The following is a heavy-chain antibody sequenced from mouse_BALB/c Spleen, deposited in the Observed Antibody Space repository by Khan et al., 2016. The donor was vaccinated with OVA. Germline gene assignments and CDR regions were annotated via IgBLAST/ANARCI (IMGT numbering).Heavy chain of an antibody. CDR2: INTYTGEP. Sequence: QIQLVQSGPELKKPGETVKISCKASGYTFTNYGMNWVKQAPGKGLKWMGWINTYTGEPTYADDFKGRFVFSLETSASTAYLQISNLKNEDMTTYVCARISSYCYSDVWGAGTTVTVSS. D-gene: IGHD6-2*01. CDR1: GYTFTNYG. CDR3: ARISSYCYSDV. J-gene: IGHJ1*01. V-gene: IGHV9-1*02.